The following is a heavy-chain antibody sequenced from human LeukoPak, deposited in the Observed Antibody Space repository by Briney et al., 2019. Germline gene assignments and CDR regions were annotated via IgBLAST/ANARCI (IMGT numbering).Heavy chain of an antibody. Sequence: SETLSLTCAVSGGSISSSNWWSWVRQPPGKGLEWIGEIYHSGSTNYNPSLKSRVTISVEKSKNQFSLKLRSVTAADTAVYYCAGRIQMSGSRDAFDIWGQGTMVTVSS. J-gene: IGHJ3*02. CDR2: IYHSGST. D-gene: IGHD1-26*01. CDR3: AGRIQMSGSRDAFDI. V-gene: IGHV4-4*02. CDR1: GGSISSSNW.